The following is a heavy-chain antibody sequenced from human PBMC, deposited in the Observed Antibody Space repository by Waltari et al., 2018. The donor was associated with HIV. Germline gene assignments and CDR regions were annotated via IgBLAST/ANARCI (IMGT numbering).Heavy chain of an antibody. V-gene: IGHV4-39*07. CDR1: GGSISSSSYY. J-gene: IGHJ3*02. CDR3: ARDVVPDYDFWSGYSHAFDI. Sequence: QLQLQESGPGLVKPSETLSLTCTVSGGSISSSSYYWGWIRQPPGKGLEWIGSIYYSGSTYYNPSLKSRVTISVDTSKNQFSLKLSSVTAADTAVYYCARDVVPDYDFWSGYSHAFDIWGQGTMVTVSS. D-gene: IGHD3-3*01. CDR2: IYYSGST.